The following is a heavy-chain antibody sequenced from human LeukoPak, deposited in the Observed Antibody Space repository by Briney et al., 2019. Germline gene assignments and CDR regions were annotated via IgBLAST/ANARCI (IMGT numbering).Heavy chain of an antibody. CDR2: INPNSGGA. Sequence: ASVKVSCEASGYTFTGFFMNWVRQAPGQGLEWMGWINPNSGGANYAQKFQGRVTMTRDTSISTAYMELSRLRSDDTAVYYCARFGLRYYDFWSGYPNWFDPWGQGTLVTVSS. D-gene: IGHD3-3*01. CDR3: ARFGLRYYDFWSGYPNWFDP. V-gene: IGHV1-2*02. CDR1: GYTFTGFF. J-gene: IGHJ5*02.